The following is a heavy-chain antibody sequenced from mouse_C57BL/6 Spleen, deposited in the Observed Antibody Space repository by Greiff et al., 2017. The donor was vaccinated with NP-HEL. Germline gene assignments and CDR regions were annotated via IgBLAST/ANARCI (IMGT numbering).Heavy chain of an antibody. D-gene: IGHD4-1*01. CDR1: GYTFTTSP. V-gene: IGHV1-47*01. Sequence: VKLQESGAELVKPGASVKMSCKASGYTFTTSPIEWMKQNHGKSLAWIGNFHPYNDDTKYNEKFKGKATLTVEKSSSTVYLELSRLTSDDSAVYDCARSNWDYAMDYWGQGTSVAVSS. CDR3: ARSNWDYAMDY. CDR2: FHPYNDDT. J-gene: IGHJ4*01.